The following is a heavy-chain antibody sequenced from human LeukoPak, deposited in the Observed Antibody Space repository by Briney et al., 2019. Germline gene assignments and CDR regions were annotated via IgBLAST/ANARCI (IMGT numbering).Heavy chain of an antibody. J-gene: IGHJ4*02. CDR3: ANGGRKYSSSY. V-gene: IGHV3-23*01. CDR2: ISGSGGST. CDR1: GFTFSSYA. Sequence: GGSLRLSCAASGFTFSSYAMSWVRQAPGKGLEWVSAISGSGGSTYCADSVKGRFTISRDNSKNTLYLQMNSLRAEDTAVYYCANGGRKYSSSYWGQGTLVTVSS. D-gene: IGHD6-19*01.